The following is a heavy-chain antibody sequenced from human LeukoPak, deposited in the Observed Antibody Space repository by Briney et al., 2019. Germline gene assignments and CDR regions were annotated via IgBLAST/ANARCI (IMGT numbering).Heavy chain of an antibody. CDR1: GGPIGSYY. J-gene: IGHJ5*02. Sequence: KPSETLSLTCAVSGGPIGSYYWSWIRQPPGKGLEWIGYIHDSGSSMFNPSLKSRVTLSVDTSKNHLSLKLTPVTAADTSVYYCARGRSGGDWFDPWGQGTLVTVSS. V-gene: IGHV4-59*01. CDR3: ARGRSGGDWFDP. CDR2: IHDSGSS. D-gene: IGHD3-10*01.